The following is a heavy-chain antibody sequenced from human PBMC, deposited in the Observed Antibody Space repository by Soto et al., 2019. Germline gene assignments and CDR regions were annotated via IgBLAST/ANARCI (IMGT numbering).Heavy chain of an antibody. CDR3: ARVFGFGGMDV. Sequence: QVQLQESGPGLVKPSQTLSLTCTVSGGSISSGGYYWSWIRQHPGKGLEWIGYIYYSGSTDYNPSLQSRLTISVDTSKNQFSLKLSSVTAADTAVYYCARVFGFGGMDVWGQGTTVTVSS. CDR1: GGSISSGGYY. CDR2: IYYSGST. J-gene: IGHJ6*02. V-gene: IGHV4-31*03. D-gene: IGHD3-10*01.